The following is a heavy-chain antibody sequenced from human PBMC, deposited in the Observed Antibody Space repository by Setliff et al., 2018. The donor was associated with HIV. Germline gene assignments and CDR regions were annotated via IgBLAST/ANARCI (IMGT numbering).Heavy chain of an antibody. CDR2: IHYSGST. Sequence: SETLSLTCTVSGGSISNHYWGWIRQPPGKGLEFIGNIHYSGSTDYNPSIKSRVTMSVDMSKNQLSLKVTSVTAADTAVYYCGRDPPGYGDSKDYWGQGKLVTVSS. V-gene: IGHV4-59*11. D-gene: IGHD4-17*01. J-gene: IGHJ4*02. CDR1: GGSISNHY. CDR3: GRDPPGYGDSKDY.